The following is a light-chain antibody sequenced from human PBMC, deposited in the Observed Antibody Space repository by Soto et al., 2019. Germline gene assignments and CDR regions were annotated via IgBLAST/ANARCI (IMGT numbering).Light chain of an antibody. Sequence: QSVLTQPPSASGTPGQRVTISCSGSSSNIGSKTVNWYQQLPGTAPKLLIYLGDQRASGVSDRFSGSKSGTSASLAINGLRSDDEADYYCAAWDDNLNAYVFGSGTKLTVL. V-gene: IGLV1-44*01. CDR1: SSNIGSKT. CDR2: LGD. CDR3: AAWDDNLNAYV. J-gene: IGLJ1*01.